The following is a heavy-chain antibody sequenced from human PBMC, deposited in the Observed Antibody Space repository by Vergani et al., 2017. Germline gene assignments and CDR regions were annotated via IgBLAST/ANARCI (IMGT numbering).Heavy chain of an antibody. CDR3: ARDQDDSSGYRY. CDR1: GGTFSSYA. CDR2: IIPIFGTA. V-gene: IGHV1-69*14. J-gene: IGHJ4*02. D-gene: IGHD3-22*01. Sequence: QVQLVQSGAEVRKPGSSVKVSCKASGGTFSSYAISWVRQAPGQGLEWMGRIIPIFGTANYAQKFQGRVTITADKSTSTAYMDLSSLRSEDTAMYYCARDQDDSSGYRYWGQGTLVTVSS.